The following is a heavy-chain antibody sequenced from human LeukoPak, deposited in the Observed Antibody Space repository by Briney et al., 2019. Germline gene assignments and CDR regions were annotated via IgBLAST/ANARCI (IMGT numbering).Heavy chain of an antibody. CDR3: ARGGYYDTSGYYY. Sequence: PSETLSLTCTVSGGSVSTGTDCWSWIRPPAGKGLEWIGYIYYSGSTNYNPSLMSRVTISVDTSKNQFSLKLSSVTAADTAVYYCARGGYYDTSGYYYWGQGTLVTVSS. CDR1: GGSVSTGTDC. CDR2: IYYSGST. J-gene: IGHJ4*02. V-gene: IGHV4-61*01. D-gene: IGHD3-22*01.